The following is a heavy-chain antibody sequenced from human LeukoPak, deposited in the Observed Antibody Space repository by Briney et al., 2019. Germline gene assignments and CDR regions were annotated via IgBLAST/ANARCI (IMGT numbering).Heavy chain of an antibody. CDR1: GFTVSSNF. J-gene: IGHJ4*02. CDR3: TRAPPGRDGYSEY. CDR2: ITTGGSTI. D-gene: IGHD5-24*01. V-gene: IGHV3-48*04. Sequence: PGGSLRLSCAASGFTVSSNFMSWVRQAPGKGLEWISYITTGGSTIYYADSVEGRFTISRDNAKSSLFLQMNSLRAEDTAVYYCTRAPPGRDGYSEYWGQGTVVTVST.